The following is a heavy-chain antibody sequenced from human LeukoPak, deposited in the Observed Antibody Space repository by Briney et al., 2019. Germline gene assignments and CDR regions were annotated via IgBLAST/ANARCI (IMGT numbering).Heavy chain of an antibody. CDR3: ARHGWNFHSGTYYTFDP. D-gene: IGHD3-10*01. CDR2: IKQDGSEK. J-gene: IGHJ5*02. V-gene: IGHV3-7*01. CDR1: GFTFSSYW. Sequence: PGGSLRLSCAASGFTFSSYWMSWVRQAPGKGLEWVANIKQDGSEKYYVDSVKGRFTISRDNAKNSLYLQMNSLRAEDTAVHYCARHGWNFHSGTYYTFDPWGQGTLVTASS.